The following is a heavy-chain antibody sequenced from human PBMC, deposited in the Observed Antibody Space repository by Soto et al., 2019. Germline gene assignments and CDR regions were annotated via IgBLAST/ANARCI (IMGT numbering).Heavy chain of an antibody. V-gene: IGHV3-23*01. D-gene: IGHD2-15*01. Sequence: EVQVLESGGGLVQPGGSLRLSCEGSGFTVSSHVMTWIRQAPGKGPEWVSTVTADGGTYYADSVKGRFAMSRDTSENTLYLRMNGLGAEDTAAYYCAPHVSCSGGSCQYDAFAIRGQGTMVTVSS. CDR1: GFTVSSHV. CDR2: VTADGGT. J-gene: IGHJ3*02. CDR3: APHVSCSGGSCQYDAFAI.